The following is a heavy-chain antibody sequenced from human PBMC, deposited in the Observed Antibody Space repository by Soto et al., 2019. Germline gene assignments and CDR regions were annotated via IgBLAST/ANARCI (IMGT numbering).Heavy chain of an antibody. V-gene: IGHV1-69*01. CDR3: ARFRDYYDSSGYYSFDY. CDR1: GGTFSSYA. Sequence: QVQLVQSGAEVKKPGSSVKVSCKASGGTFSSYAISWVRQAPGQGLEWMGGIIPIFGTANYAQKFQGRVTITADDSTSTAYMELSNMRSEDKAVYYCARFRDYYDSSGYYSFDYWGQGTLVTLSS. CDR2: IIPIFGTA. D-gene: IGHD3-22*01. J-gene: IGHJ4*02.